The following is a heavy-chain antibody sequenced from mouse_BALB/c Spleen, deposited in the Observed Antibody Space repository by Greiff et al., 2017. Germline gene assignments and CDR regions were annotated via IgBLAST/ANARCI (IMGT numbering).Heavy chain of an antibody. J-gene: IGHJ2*01. D-gene: IGHD1-1*01. CDR2: IDPSDSYT. V-gene: IGHV1S127*01. CDR1: GYTFTSYW. CDR3: TRRDYGSSFDY. Sequence: QVQLKESGAELVKPGASVKMSCKASGYTFTSYWMHWVKQRPGQGLEWIGTIDPSDSYTSYNQKFKGKATLTVDTSSSTAYMQLSSLTSEDSAVYYCTRRDYGSSFDYWGQGTTLTVSS.